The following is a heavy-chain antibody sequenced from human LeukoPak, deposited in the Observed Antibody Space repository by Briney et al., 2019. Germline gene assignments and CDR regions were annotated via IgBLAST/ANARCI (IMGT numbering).Heavy chain of an antibody. CDR3: ARWVAMVRGAQYYFDF. Sequence: GESLKISCKGSGYSFTIYWIGWVRQMHGKGLGWMGIIYPGDSDNRYSPSCQGQVAISADKSISTAYLQWSSLKASDTAMYYCARWVAMVRGAQYYFDFWGQGTLVTVSS. CDR2: IYPGDSDN. J-gene: IGHJ4*02. D-gene: IGHD3-10*01. CDR1: GYSFTIYW. V-gene: IGHV5-51*01.